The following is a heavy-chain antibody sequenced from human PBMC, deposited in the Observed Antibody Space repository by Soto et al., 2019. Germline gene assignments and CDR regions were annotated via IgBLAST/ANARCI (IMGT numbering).Heavy chain of an antibody. J-gene: IGHJ3*02. V-gene: IGHV1-24*01. Sequence: ASVKVSCKVSGYTLTELSMHWVRQAPGKGLEWMGGFDPEGGETIYAQKFQGRVTMTEDTSTDTAYMELSSLRSEDTAVYYCATDSLYRHIGAPGTACFDIWGQGTMVTVSS. CDR2: FDPEGGET. CDR1: GYTLTELS. D-gene: IGHD1-7*01. CDR3: ATDSLYRHIGAPGTACFDI.